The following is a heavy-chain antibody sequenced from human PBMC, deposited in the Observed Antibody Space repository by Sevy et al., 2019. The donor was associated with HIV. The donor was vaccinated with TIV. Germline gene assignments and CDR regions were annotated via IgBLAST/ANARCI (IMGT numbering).Heavy chain of an antibody. CDR3: AREGAYSSGWYQGRDIDAFDI. CDR2: ISSSSSYI. J-gene: IGHJ3*02. V-gene: IGHV3-21*01. CDR1: GFTFSSYS. D-gene: IGHD6-19*01. Sequence: GGSLRLSCAASGFTFSSYSMNWVRQAPGKGLEWVSSISSSSSYIYYADSVKGRFTISRDNAKNSLYLQMTSLRAEDTAVYYCAREGAYSSGWYQGRDIDAFDIWGQGTMVTVSS.